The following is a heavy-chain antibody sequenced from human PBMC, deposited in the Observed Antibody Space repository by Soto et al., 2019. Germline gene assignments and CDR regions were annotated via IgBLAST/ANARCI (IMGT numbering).Heavy chain of an antibody. CDR1: GGSISSYY. CDR3: ARDLAAAGTLYYFDY. J-gene: IGHJ4*02. CDR2: IYYSGST. D-gene: IGHD6-13*01. V-gene: IGHV4-59*01. Sequence: QVQLQESSPGLVKPSETLSLTCTVSGGSISSYYWSWIRQPPGKGLEWIGYIYYSGSTNYNPSLKSRVTISVDTSKNQFSLKLSSVTAADTAVYYCARDLAAAGTLYYFDYWGQGTLVTVSS.